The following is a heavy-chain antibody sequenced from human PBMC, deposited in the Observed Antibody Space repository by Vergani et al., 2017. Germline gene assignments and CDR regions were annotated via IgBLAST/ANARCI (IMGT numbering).Heavy chain of an antibody. CDR1: GFTFSSYG. CDR3: ARDPRIAAAEYYFDY. D-gene: IGHD6-13*01. V-gene: IGHV3-33*01. J-gene: IGHJ4*02. Sequence: QVQLVESGGGVVQPGRSLRLSCAASGFTFSSYGMHWVRQAPGKGLEWVAVIWYDGSNKYYADSVKGRFTISRDNSKNKLDLQMNSLRAEDTAVYYCARDPRIAAAEYYFDYWGQGTLVTVSS. CDR2: IWYDGSNK.